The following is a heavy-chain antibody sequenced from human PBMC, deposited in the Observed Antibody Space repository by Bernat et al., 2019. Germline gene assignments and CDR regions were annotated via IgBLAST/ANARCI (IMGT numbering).Heavy chain of an antibody. Sequence: EVQLVESGGGLVKPGGSLRLSCAASGFTFSSYWMHWVRQAPGKGLVWVSRINSDGSSTSYADSVKGRFTISRDNAKNTLYLQMNSLRAEDTAVYYCARAYAQTYYDFWSAWDGMDVWGQGTTVTVSS. D-gene: IGHD3-3*01. CDR3: ARAYAQTYYDFWSAWDGMDV. J-gene: IGHJ6*02. CDR1: GFTFSSYW. V-gene: IGHV3-74*02. CDR2: INSDGSST.